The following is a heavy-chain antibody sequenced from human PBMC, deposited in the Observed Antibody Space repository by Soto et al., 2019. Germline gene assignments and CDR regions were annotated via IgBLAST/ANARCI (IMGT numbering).Heavy chain of an antibody. D-gene: IGHD3-10*01. J-gene: IGHJ4*02. V-gene: IGHV1-3*01. CDR1: GYTFTNYA. Sequence: GASVKVSCKASGYTFTNYAIHWVRQAPGQRLEWMGWINAGNGDTNYSQNFQGRVTFTRDTATTTAYMELSSLKSDDTAVYYCATPTPLRGAMITNINFDFWGQGTPVTVSS. CDR3: ATPTPLRGAMITNINFDF. CDR2: INAGNGDT.